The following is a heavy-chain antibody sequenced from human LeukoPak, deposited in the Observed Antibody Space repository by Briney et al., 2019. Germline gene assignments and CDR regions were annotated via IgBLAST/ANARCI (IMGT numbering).Heavy chain of an antibody. CDR3: ARGHYQLS. J-gene: IGHJ5*02. D-gene: IGHD2-2*01. CDR2: IKEEGSGK. CDR1: GFTFSSYW. V-gene: IGHV3-7*01. Sequence: PGGSLRLSCAVSGFTFSSYWMSWVRQAPGKGLEWVASIKEEGSGKHYVDSVKGRFTISRDNAKNSLYLQMNSLRAEDTAVYYCARGHYQLSWGQGILVTVSS.